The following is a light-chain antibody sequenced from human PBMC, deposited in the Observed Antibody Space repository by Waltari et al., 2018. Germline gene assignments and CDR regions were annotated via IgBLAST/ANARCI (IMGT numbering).Light chain of an antibody. V-gene: IGLV3-1*01. CDR2: QDF. Sequence: SYELTQPPSVSVSPGQTATIPCSCNTLGKKYASWYQQKPGQAPLLVIYQDFKRHSGIPERFSASKSGNTATLIISGTHAMDEADYYCQVWDDTTAVLGTGTKVSVL. CDR3: QVWDDTTAV. J-gene: IGLJ1*01. CDR1: TLGKKY.